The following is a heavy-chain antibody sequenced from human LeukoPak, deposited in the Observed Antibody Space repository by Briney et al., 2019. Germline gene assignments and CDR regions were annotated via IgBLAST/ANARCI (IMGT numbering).Heavy chain of an antibody. Sequence: SLRLSCAASRFTFSSYAMLWVRQLPGKGLEWVAIISYDGSNTYYADSVKGRFTISRDNAKNSLYLQMNSLRAEDTALYYCAKDVFGSGSPGGWFDPWGQGTLVTVSS. V-gene: IGHV3-30*04. CDR1: RFTFSSYA. J-gene: IGHJ5*02. CDR3: AKDVFGSGSPGGWFDP. D-gene: IGHD1-26*01. CDR2: ISYDGSNT.